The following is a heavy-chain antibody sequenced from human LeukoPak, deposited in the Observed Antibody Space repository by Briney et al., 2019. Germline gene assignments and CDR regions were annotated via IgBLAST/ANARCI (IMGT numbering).Heavy chain of an antibody. V-gene: IGHV3-30*04. Sequence: PGGPLRLSCAASGFTFSSYAMHWVRQAPGKGLEWVAVISYDGSNKYYADSVKGRFTISRDNSKNTLYLQMNSLRAEDTAVYYCARRDAEYQLPPYGMDVWGKGTTVTVSS. CDR1: GFTFSSYA. CDR3: ARRDAEYQLPPYGMDV. CDR2: ISYDGSNK. D-gene: IGHD2-2*01. J-gene: IGHJ6*04.